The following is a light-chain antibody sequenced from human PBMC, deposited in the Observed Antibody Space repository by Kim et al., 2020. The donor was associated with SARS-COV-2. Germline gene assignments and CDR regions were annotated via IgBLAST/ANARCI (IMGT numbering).Light chain of an antibody. CDR1: QDIRDS. Sequence: ASVGDRVTITCQASQDIRDSLNWYQQKPGKAPTLLIYDASTLEKGVPSRFSGGGSGTEFTFTVSSLQPEDIATYFCQQYANVPITFGQGTRLEIK. J-gene: IGKJ5*01. CDR3: QQYANVPIT. CDR2: DAS. V-gene: IGKV1-33*01.